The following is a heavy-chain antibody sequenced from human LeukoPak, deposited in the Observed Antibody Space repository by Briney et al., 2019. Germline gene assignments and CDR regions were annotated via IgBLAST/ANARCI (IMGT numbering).Heavy chain of an antibody. D-gene: IGHD3-3*01. CDR1: GGTFSSYA. CDR2: IIPIFGTA. J-gene: IGHJ5*02. V-gene: IGHV1-69*05. Sequence: SVKVSCKSSGGTFSSYAISWLRQATGQALEWMGEIIPIFGTANYAQKFQGRVTITTDESTSTAYMELSSLRSEDTAVYYCARTIFGVVIPTENWFDPWGQGTLVTVSS. CDR3: ARTIFGVVIPTENWFDP.